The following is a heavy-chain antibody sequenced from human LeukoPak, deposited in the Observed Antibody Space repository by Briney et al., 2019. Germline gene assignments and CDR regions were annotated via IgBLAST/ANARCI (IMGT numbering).Heavy chain of an antibody. CDR3: AKDSYSGGWLFDY. CDR1: GFTFDDYA. Sequence: PGWSLTLSCAASGFTFDDYAMHWLRQAPGKGLAWVSGISWNSSSIGYAASVKGRFTISRDNAKNSLYLQMNSLRAEDTALYYCAKDSYSGGWLFDYWGQGTLVTVSS. J-gene: IGHJ4*02. D-gene: IGHD6-19*01. CDR2: ISWNSSSI. V-gene: IGHV3-9*01.